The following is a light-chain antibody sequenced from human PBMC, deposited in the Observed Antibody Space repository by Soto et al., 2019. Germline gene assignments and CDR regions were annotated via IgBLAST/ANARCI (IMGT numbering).Light chain of an antibody. CDR3: QQYYSTPGVT. CDR2: WAS. V-gene: IGKV4-1*01. J-gene: IGKJ1*01. CDR1: QSVLYSSNNKNY. Sequence: DIVMTQSPDSLAVSLGERPTINCKSSQSVLYSSNNKNYLAWYQQKPGQPPKLLIYWASTRESGVPDRFSGSGSGTDFTLTISSLQAEDVAVYYCQQYYSTPGVTFGQGTKVEIK.